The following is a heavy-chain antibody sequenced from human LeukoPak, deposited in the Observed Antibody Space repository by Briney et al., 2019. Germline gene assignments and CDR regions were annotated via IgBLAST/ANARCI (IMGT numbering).Heavy chain of an antibody. CDR2: ISGGGII. J-gene: IGHJ4*02. CDR1: GFTFSDYY. V-gene: IGHV3-11*01. D-gene: IGHD3-3*01. Sequence: GGALRLSCAASGFTFSDYYMRWIRQAPGKGVEWLSCISGGGIIYYADSVKGRFTISRDNAKNSLYLQLSDLRADDTAVYYCARGHISGYYSTYYWGQGILVTVSS. CDR3: ARGHISGYYSTYY.